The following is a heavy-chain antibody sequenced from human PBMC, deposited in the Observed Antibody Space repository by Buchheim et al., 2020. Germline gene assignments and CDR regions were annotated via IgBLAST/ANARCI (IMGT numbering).Heavy chain of an antibody. CDR3: AKEWTTSPLYDY. Sequence: QVQLVESGGGVVQPGRSLRLSCAASGFTFSSYGMHWVRQAPGKGLEWVAVISYDGSNKYYADSVKGRFTISRDNSKNTLYLQMNSLRAEDTAVYYCAKEWTTSPLYDYWGQGTL. CDR1: GFTFSSYG. CDR2: ISYDGSNK. J-gene: IGHJ4*02. V-gene: IGHV3-30*18. D-gene: IGHD2-2*02.